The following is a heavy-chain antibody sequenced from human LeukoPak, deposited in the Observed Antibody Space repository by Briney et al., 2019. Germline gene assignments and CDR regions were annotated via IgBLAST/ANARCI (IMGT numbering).Heavy chain of an antibody. CDR1: GVIISSYA. Sequence: PGGSLRLSCAASGVIISSYAMSWGRQAPGEGLEWVSAINGRGDNTYYADFVKGRFTISRDNSKSTVYLQMNSLRTEDTAVYYCAKDRVSPGFNWFDPWGQGTLVTVSS. CDR3: AKDRVSPGFNWFDP. CDR2: INGRGDNT. J-gene: IGHJ5*02. V-gene: IGHV3-23*01. D-gene: IGHD2/OR15-2a*01.